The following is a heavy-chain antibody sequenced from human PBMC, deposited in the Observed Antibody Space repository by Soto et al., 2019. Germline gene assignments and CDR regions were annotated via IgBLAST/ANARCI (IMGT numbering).Heavy chain of an antibody. V-gene: IGHV3-30-3*01. J-gene: IGHJ4*02. CDR3: AGMGAVAGTGGDY. CDR2: ISYDGSNK. Sequence: QVQLVESGGGVVQPGRSLRLSCAASGFTFSSYAMHWVRQAPGKGLEWVAVISYDGSNKYYADSVKGRFTISRDNSKNTLYLQMNSLRAEDTAVYYCAGMGAVAGTGGDYWGRGTLVTVSS. CDR1: GFTFSSYA. D-gene: IGHD6-19*01.